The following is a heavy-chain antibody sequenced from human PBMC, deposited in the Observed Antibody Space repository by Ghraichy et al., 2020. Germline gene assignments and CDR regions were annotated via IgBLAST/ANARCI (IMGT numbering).Heavy chain of an antibody. D-gene: IGHD3-16*01. CDR2: VFYNGNV. CDR1: GDSITSNDDY. V-gene: IGHV4-39*01. J-gene: IGHJ3*02. CDR3: ARHNWRGNDAFDI. Sequence: SQTLSLTCTVSGDSITSNDDYWGWIRQPPGKGLEWIGSVFYNGNVYYTPSLRSRVTISVDTSKNQFSLELSSVTAADTAVYYYARHNWRGNDAFDIWGQGTLLTVSS.